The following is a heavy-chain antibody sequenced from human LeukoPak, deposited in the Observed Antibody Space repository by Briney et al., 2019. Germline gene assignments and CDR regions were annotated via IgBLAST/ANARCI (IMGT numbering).Heavy chain of an antibody. V-gene: IGHV3-21*01. CDR3: ARVDYEGYDY. CDR2: ISSSSSFI. D-gene: IGHD3-22*01. Sequence: GGSLRLSCAASGFTFTSYSMNWVRQAPGKGLEWVSSISSSSSFIYYADSVKGRFTISRDNAKNSLYLQMNSLRAEDTAVYYCARVDYEGYDYWGQGTLVTVSS. CDR1: GFTFTSYS. J-gene: IGHJ4*02.